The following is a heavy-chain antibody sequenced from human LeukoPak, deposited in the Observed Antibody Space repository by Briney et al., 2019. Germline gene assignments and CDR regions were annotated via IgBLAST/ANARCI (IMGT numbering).Heavy chain of an antibody. CDR3: ARGNYGDYYYYGMDV. CDR2: IYYSGST. J-gene: IGHJ6*02. D-gene: IGHD4-17*01. Sequence: SETLSLTCTVSGGSISSYYWGWIRQPPGKGLEWIGSIYYSGSTYYNPSLKSRVTISVDTSKNQFSLKLSSVTAADTAVYYCARGNYGDYYYYGMDVWGQGTTVTVS. CDR1: GGSISSYY. V-gene: IGHV4-39*07.